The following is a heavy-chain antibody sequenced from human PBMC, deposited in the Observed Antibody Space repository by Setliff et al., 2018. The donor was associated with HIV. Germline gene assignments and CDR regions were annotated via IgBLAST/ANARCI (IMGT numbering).Heavy chain of an antibody. Sequence: KTSETLSLTCTVSGGSISSSSYYWGWIRQHPGKGLECIGYIYYSGSPNSNPSLKSRVTISVDTSKNQFSLKLSSVTAADTAVYYCARGFLSIFGVVSYFDYWGQGTLVTVSS. V-gene: IGHV4-61*05. J-gene: IGHJ4*02. CDR2: IYYSGSP. D-gene: IGHD3-3*01. CDR3: ARGFLSIFGVVSYFDY. CDR1: GGSISSSSYY.